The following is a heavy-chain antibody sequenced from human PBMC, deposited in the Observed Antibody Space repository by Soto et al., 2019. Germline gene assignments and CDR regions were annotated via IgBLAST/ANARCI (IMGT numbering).Heavy chain of an antibody. J-gene: IGHJ6*02. V-gene: IGHV1-18*01. CDR2: ISAYNGNT. CDR3: ARTRLGMGGYPYYYYVMDV. CDR1: GYTFTSYG. Sequence: QVQLVQSGAEVKKPGASVKVSCKASGYTFTSYGISWVRQAPGQGLEWMGWISAYNGNTNYAQKLQGRVTMTTDTSTSTAYMELRSLRSDDTAVYYCARTRLGMGGYPYYYYVMDVWGQGTTVTVSS. D-gene: IGHD3-22*01.